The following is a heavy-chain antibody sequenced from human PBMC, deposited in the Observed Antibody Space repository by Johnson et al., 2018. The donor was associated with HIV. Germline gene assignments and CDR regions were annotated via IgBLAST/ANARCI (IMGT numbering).Heavy chain of an antibody. D-gene: IGHD6-6*01. CDR1: GFTFTNAW. CDR3: ARTLGRHDDAFDI. V-gene: IGHV3-15*01. J-gene: IGHJ3*02. Sequence: VQLVESGGGLVKPGGSLRLSCAASGFTFTNAWMSWVRQAPGKGLEWVGRIKSKTDGETTDYAAPVKGRCTISRDDSKNTLYLQMNSLKTEDTAVYYCARTLGRHDDAFDIWGQGTMVTVSS. CDR2: IKSKTDGETT.